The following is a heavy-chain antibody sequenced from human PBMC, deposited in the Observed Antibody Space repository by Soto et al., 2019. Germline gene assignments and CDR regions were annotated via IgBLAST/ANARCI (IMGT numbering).Heavy chain of an antibody. J-gene: IGHJ6*02. V-gene: IGHV4-61*03. Sequence: SSETLSLTCTVSGASVSSGSYFWSWVRQPPGKGLEWIGYMSSSGSTNYNPSLKSRVTISVDTSKTHFSLKLSSVTAADTAVYYCAREDYDSSGDYYGMDVWGQGTTVTVSS. CDR3: AREDYDSSGDYYGMDV. CDR1: GASVSSGSYF. D-gene: IGHD3-22*01. CDR2: MSSSGST.